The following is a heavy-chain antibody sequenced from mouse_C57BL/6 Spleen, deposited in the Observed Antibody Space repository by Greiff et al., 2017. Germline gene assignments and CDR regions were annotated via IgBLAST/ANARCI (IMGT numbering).Heavy chain of an antibody. CDR1: GFTFSDYG. J-gene: IGHJ2*01. D-gene: IGHD1-1*01. Sequence: EVQGVESGGGLVKPGGSLKLSCAASGFTFSDYGMHWVRQAPEKGLEWVAYISSGSSTIYYADTVKGRFTISRDNAKNTLFLQMTSLRSEDTAMYYCARGSTTVVATNFDYWGQGTTLTVSS. CDR2: ISSGSSTI. V-gene: IGHV5-17*01. CDR3: ARGSTTVVATNFDY.